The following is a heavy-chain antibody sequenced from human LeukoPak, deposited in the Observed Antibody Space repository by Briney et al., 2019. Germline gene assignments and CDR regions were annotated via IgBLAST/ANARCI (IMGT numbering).Heavy chain of an antibody. V-gene: IGHV1-24*01. D-gene: IGHD3-22*01. CDR1: GYTLTGLS. J-gene: IGHJ4*02. Sequence: ASVKVSCKVSGYTLTGLSMHWVRQAPGKGLEWMGGFDPEDGETIYAQKFQGRVTMTEDTSTDTAYMELSSLRSEDTAVYYCATAEYDSSGHKGFDYWGQGTLVTVSS. CDR3: ATAEYDSSGHKGFDY. CDR2: FDPEDGET.